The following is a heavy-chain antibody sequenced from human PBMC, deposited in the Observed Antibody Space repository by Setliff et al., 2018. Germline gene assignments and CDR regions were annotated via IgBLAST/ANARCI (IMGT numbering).Heavy chain of an antibody. J-gene: IGHJ5*02. CDR1: GFTFSTYW. Sequence: PVGSLRLSCAASGFTFSTYWMRWVRQTPGKGLEWVANIKQDGSDIKYVDSVKGRFTISRDNAKNSLYLQMNNLRAEDTAVYHCARGARLYETDHHYYGWLDPWGQGTLVTVSS. D-gene: IGHD3-22*01. CDR3: ARGARLYETDHHYYGWLDP. CDR2: IKQDGSDI. V-gene: IGHV3-7*01.